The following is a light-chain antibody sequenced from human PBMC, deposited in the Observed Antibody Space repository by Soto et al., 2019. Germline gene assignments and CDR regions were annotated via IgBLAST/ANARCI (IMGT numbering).Light chain of an antibody. Sequence: QSVLTQPPSVSGAPGQRVTISCTGSSSNIGAGYDVNWYQQLPGTAPKLLIYGNTKRPSGVPDRLSGSKSGTSASLAITGLQAEDEADYYCQSYDSSLSVYVFGTGTQLTVL. V-gene: IGLV1-40*01. CDR3: QSYDSSLSVYV. J-gene: IGLJ1*01. CDR1: SSNIGAGYD. CDR2: GNT.